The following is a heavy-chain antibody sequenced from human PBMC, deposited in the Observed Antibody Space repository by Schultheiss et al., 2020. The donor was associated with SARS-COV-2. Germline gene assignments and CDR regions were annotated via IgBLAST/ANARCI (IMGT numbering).Heavy chain of an antibody. V-gene: IGHV3-30*18. CDR1: GFTFGTYN. CDR2: ISYEGSKK. CDR3: GKRSVLFLLGEFKAAIES. J-gene: IGHJ4*02. Sequence: GGSLRLSCAASGFTFGTYNMHWVRQAPGKGLEWVAGISYEGSKKYYAGSVQGRFSISRDWSKGALYLQMNSLRTEDTAIYYCGKRSVLFLLGEFKAAIESWGQGTLVTVSS. D-gene: IGHD3-10*01.